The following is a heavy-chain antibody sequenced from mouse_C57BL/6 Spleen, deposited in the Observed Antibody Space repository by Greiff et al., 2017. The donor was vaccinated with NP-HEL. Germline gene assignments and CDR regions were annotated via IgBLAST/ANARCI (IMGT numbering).Heavy chain of an antibody. J-gene: IGHJ1*03. V-gene: IGHV1-76*01. CDR1: GYTFTDYY. Sequence: QVQLKQSGAELVRPGASVKLSCKASGYTFTDYYINWVKQRPGQGLEWIARIYPGSGNTYYNEKFKGKATLTAEKSSSTAYMQLSSLTSEDSAVYFCARSAYYYGSSRSYWYFDFWGTGTTVTVSS. CDR3: ARSAYYYGSSRSYWYFDF. D-gene: IGHD1-1*01. CDR2: IYPGSGNT.